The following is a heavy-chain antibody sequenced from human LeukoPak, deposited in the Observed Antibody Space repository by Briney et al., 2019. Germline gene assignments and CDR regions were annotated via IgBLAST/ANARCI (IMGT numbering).Heavy chain of an antibody. Sequence: SVKVSCKASGGTFSSYAISWVRQPPGQGLEWMERIIPILGIANYAQKFQGRVTITADKSTSTAYMEPSSLRSEDTAVYYCATRPTTVVTPDAFDIWGQGTMVTVSS. V-gene: IGHV1-69*04. J-gene: IGHJ3*02. D-gene: IGHD4-23*01. CDR3: ATRPTTVVTPDAFDI. CDR1: GGTFSSYA. CDR2: IIPILGIA.